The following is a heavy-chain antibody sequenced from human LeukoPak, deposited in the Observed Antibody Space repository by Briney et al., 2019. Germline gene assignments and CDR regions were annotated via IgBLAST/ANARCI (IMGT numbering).Heavy chain of an antibody. CDR1: GGSISSYY. J-gene: IGHJ4*02. CDR2: IYTSGST. Sequence: PSETLSLTCTVSGGSISSYYWSWIRQPAGKGLEWIGRIYTSGSTNYNPSLKSRVTMSVDTSKNQFSLKLSSATAADTAVYYCARVRDSRGWTIIDYWGQGTLSPSPQ. V-gene: IGHV4-4*07. CDR3: ARVRDSRGWTIIDY. D-gene: IGHD6-19*01.